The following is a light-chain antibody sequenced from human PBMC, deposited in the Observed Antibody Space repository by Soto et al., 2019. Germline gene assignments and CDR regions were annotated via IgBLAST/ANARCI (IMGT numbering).Light chain of an antibody. CDR2: GAS. Sequence: EILLTQSPVTLSLSPGERATLSCRSIQSVSSSYLAWYQQKPGQAPRLLIYGASSRATGIPDRFSGSGSGTDFTLTISRLEPEDFAVYYCQQYGSSPPLTFGGGTKVDIK. J-gene: IGKJ4*01. CDR3: QQYGSSPPLT. V-gene: IGKV3-20*01. CDR1: QSVSSSY.